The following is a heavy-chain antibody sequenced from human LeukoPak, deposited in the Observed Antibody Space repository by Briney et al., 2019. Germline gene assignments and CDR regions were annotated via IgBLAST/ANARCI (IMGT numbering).Heavy chain of an antibody. V-gene: IGHV3-7*01. CDR2: IKQDGSEK. Sequence: GGSLRLSCAASGFTFSSYWMSWVRQAPGKGLEWVANIKQDGSEKYYVDSVKGRFTISRDNAKNSLYLQMNSLRAEDTAVYYCARNRQQWLVVWYYFDYWGQGTLVTVSS. CDR1: GFTFSSYW. CDR3: ARNRQQWLVVWYYFDY. J-gene: IGHJ4*02. D-gene: IGHD6-19*01.